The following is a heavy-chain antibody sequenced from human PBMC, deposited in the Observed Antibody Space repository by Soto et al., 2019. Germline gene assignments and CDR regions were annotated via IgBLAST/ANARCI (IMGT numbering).Heavy chain of an antibody. V-gene: IGHV1-8*01. Sequence: QVQLVQSGAEVREPGASVKVSCKASGYSFTSLDINWVRQTAGQGLEWMGWMQPSTGRTGYAQKFQGRVTMTRDTSINTAYMELTTLTSADTAFYYCARGVSAGVDYWGQGTLVTVSS. CDR1: GYSFTSLD. CDR2: MQPSTGRT. J-gene: IGHJ4*02. CDR3: ARGVSAGVDY. D-gene: IGHD1-26*01.